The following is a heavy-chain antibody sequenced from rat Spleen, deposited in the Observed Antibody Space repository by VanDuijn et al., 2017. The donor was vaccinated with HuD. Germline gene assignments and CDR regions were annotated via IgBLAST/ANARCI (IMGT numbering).Heavy chain of an antibody. V-gene: IGHV5-20*01. D-gene: IGHD1-11*01. CDR2: ISSDGSST. CDR1: GFTFSDYY. J-gene: IGHJ2*01. CDR3: TTDKYGGYSAVFAY. Sequence: EVKLVESGGGLVQPGRSLKLSCAASGFTFSDYYMAWVRQAPTKGLEWVATISSDGSSTYYRDSVKGRFTISRENAKSTLHLRMDSLRSEDTATYYSTTDKYGGYSAVFAYCGQGVMVTVSS.